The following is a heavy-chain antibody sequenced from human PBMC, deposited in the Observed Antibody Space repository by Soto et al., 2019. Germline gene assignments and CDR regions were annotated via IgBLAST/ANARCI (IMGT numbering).Heavy chain of an antibody. J-gene: IGHJ6*02. CDR2: IWYDGSNK. CDR3: ARSPFLGVRGVIIVYYGMDV. D-gene: IGHD3-10*01. V-gene: IGHV3-33*01. Sequence: GGSLRLSCAASGFTFSSYGMHWVRQAPGKGLEWVAVIWYDGSNKYYADSVKGRFTISRDNSKNTLYLQMNSLRAEDTAVYYCARSPFLGVRGVIIVYYGMDVWGQGTTVTVSS. CDR1: GFTFSSYG.